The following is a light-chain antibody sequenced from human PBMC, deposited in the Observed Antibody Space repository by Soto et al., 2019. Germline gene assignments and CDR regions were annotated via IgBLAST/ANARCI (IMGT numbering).Light chain of an antibody. Sequence: DIQMTQSPSSLSASVGDRVTITCRASQSISSYLNWYQQKPGKAPKLLIYAASSLQSGVPSWFSRNGSCAAFTLTLTSLQPEDFATYYSQQSHSTLWTFGQGTKVEIK. CDR2: AAS. CDR1: QSISSY. CDR3: QQSHSTLWT. V-gene: IGKV1-39*01. J-gene: IGKJ1*01.